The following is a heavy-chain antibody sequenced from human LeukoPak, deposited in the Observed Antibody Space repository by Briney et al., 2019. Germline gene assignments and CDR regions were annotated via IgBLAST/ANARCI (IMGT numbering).Heavy chain of an antibody. J-gene: IGHJ4*02. CDR2: IYYSGST. V-gene: IGHV4-59*01. Sequence: SETLSLTCTVSGGSISSYYWSWIRQPPGKGLEWIGCIYYSGSTNYNPSLKSRVTISADTSKNQFSLKLSSVTAADTAVYYCARGLRNYGSGSPFDYWGQGTLVTVS. CDR3: ARGLRNYGSGSPFDY. CDR1: GGSISSYY. D-gene: IGHD3-10*01.